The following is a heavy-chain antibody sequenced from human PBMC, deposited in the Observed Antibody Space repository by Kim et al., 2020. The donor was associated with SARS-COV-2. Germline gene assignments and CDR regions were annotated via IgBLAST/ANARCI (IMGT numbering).Heavy chain of an antibody. V-gene: IGHV4-31*02. J-gene: IGHJ4*02. Sequence: YNPSLKSRVTISVDTSKNQFSLKLSSVTAADTAVYYCARDNLYSNYIDYWGQGTLVTVSS. D-gene: IGHD3-16*01. CDR3: ARDNLYSNYIDY.